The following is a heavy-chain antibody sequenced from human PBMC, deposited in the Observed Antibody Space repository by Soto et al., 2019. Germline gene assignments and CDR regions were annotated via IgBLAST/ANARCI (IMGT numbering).Heavy chain of an antibody. CDR2: INPNSGGT. V-gene: IGHV1-2*04. D-gene: IGHD1-26*01. Sequence: QVQLEQSGAEVKKPGASVKVSCKGSGYTFTNYYLHWVRQAPGQGLEWMGWINPNSGGTSYAQKFQGWVTMTRDTHISTAYMELNRLTSDDTAIYYCARVLGGIPILAYWGQGTLVTVSS. CDR3: ARVLGGIPILAY. J-gene: IGHJ4*02. CDR1: GYTFTNYY.